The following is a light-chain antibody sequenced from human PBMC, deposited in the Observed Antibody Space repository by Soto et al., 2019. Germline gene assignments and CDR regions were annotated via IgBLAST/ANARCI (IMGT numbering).Light chain of an antibody. CDR2: GAS. CDR3: QQYGNSPWT. Sequence: DIVLTQSPGTLCLSPGERATLSCRASQSVGSNYLAWYQQKPGQAPRLLIYGASSRATGIPDRFSGSGSGTDFTLTISGLEPEDFAVYYCQQYGNSPWTFGQGTKVEI. V-gene: IGKV3-20*01. CDR1: QSVGSNY. J-gene: IGKJ1*01.